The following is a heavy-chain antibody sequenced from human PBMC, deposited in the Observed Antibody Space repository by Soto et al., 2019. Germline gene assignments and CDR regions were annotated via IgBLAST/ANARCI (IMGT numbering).Heavy chain of an antibody. Sequence: SVKVSCKASGGTFCNFAISWVRQAPVQGLEWMGGIIPMFETANYAQRFQGRVTIIADESTNTVYMYLTGLRSEDTAVYYCATEGGLGSSGWGVFYYSGMDVWGQGTTVTVS. CDR1: GGTFCNFA. CDR2: IIPMFETA. J-gene: IGHJ6*02. CDR3: ATEGGLGSSGWGVFYYSGMDV. D-gene: IGHD6-19*01. V-gene: IGHV1-69*01.